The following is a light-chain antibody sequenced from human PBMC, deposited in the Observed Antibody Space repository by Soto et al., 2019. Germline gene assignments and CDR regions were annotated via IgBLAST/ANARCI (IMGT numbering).Light chain of an antibody. CDR2: KAS. J-gene: IGKJ2*01. CDR1: QSVTNW. CDR3: LQYFSYPYT. V-gene: IGKV1-5*03. Sequence: DIQMTQSPSTLSAYVGDRVTITCRASQSVTNWLTWYQQKPGKAPKVLIYKASNLQSGVPSRFSGSGSGTEFTLTISSLQPDDFATYYCLQYFSYPYTFGQGTKLEIK.